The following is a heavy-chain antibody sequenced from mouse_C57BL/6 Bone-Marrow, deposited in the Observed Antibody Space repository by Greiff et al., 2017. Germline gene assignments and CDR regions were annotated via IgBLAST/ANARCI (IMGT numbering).Heavy chain of an antibody. D-gene: IGHD2-13*01. V-gene: IGHV1-69*01. Sequence: QVQLQQPGAELVMPGASVKLSCKASGYTFTSYWMHWVKQRPGQGLEWIGEIDPSDSYTNYNQKFKGKSTLTVDKSSSTAYMQLSSLTSEDSAVXYCAREYYGEGYYAMDYWGQGTSVTVSS. CDR2: IDPSDSYT. CDR3: AREYYGEGYYAMDY. J-gene: IGHJ4*01. CDR1: GYTFTSYW.